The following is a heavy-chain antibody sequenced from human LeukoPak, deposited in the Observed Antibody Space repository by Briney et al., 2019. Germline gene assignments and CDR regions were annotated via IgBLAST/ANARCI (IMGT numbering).Heavy chain of an antibody. D-gene: IGHD3-22*01. CDR3: ERVRDDSSGPGFDY. CDR1: GGTFSSYA. CDR2: IIPIFGTA. V-gene: IGHV1-69*05. J-gene: IGHJ4*02. Sequence: ASVKVSCKASGGTFSSYAISWVRQAPGQGLEWMGRIIPIFGTANYAQKFQGRVTITTDKSKSTAYMELSSLRSEDTAVYYCERVRDDSSGPGFDYWGQGTLVTVSS.